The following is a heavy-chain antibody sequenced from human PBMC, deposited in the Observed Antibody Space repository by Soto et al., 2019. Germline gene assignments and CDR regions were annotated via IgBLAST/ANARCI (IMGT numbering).Heavy chain of an antibody. CDR3: ARGRSMVRGVELDF. D-gene: IGHD3-10*01. Sequence: EVQLLESGGGLVQPGGSLRLSCAASGFTFSSYAMSWVRQAPGKGLGWVSVISGGGSNSNYADSVKGRFTISRDNSKNTLYLQMISLRDEDTAVYFCARGRSMVRGVELDFWGQGTMVTVSS. CDR2: ISGGGSNS. V-gene: IGHV3-23*01. J-gene: IGHJ4*02. CDR1: GFTFSSYA.